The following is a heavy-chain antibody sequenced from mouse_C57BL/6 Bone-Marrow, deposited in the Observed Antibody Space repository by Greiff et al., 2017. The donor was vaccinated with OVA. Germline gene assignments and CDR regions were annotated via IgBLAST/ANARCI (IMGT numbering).Heavy chain of an antibody. D-gene: IGHD3-1*01. CDR3: ARAGPLYYAMDY. CDR2: FHPYNDDT. J-gene: IGHJ4*01. CDR1: GYTFTTYP. Sequence: VKLVESGAELVKPGASVKMSCKASGYTFTTYPIEWMKQNHGKSLEWIGNFHPYNDDTKYNEKFKGKATLTVEKSSSTVYLELSRLTSDDSAVYYCARAGPLYYAMDYWGQGTSVTVSS. V-gene: IGHV1-47*01.